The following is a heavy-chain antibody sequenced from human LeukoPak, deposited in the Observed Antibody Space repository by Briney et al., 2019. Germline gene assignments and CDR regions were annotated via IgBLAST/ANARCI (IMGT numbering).Heavy chain of an antibody. J-gene: IGHJ5*02. CDR1: GGTFSSYA. CDR2: IIPILGIA. V-gene: IGHV1-69*04. Sequence: GSSVKVSCKASGGTFSSYAISWVRQAPGQGLEWMGRIIPILGIANYAQKFQGRVTITADKSTSTAYMELSSLRSEDTAVYYCARAYSSSWYREPNWFDPWGQGTLVTVSS. CDR3: ARAYSSSWYREPNWFDP. D-gene: IGHD6-13*01.